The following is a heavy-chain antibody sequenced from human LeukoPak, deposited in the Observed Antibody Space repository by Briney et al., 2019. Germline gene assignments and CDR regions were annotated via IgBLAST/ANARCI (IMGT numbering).Heavy chain of an antibody. CDR1: GYTFNTYG. V-gene: IGHV1-3*03. CDR3: ARARITIFGVVGVDFDY. J-gene: IGHJ4*02. D-gene: IGHD3-3*01. Sequence: ASVKASCKASGYTFNTYGISWVRQAPGQGLEWMGWINAGNGNTKYSQEFQGRVTITRDTSASTAYMELSGLRSEDMAVYYCARARITIFGVVGVDFDYWGQGTLVTVSS. CDR2: INAGNGNT.